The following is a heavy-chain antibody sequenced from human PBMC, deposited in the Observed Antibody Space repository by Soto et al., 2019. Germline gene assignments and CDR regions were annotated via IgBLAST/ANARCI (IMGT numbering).Heavy chain of an antibody. CDR2: INHSGIT. V-gene: IGHV4-34*01. Sequence: WETLSLTCGVFCGSLTDHYWTWIRQTPGKGLEWIGEINHSGITDYNPSLKSRVTLSLDTSKNQFSLKVTALTAADTAVYYCARGKPSGYRFGPRNFFYYGMDVWGPGTTVTVSS. D-gene: IGHD5-18*01. J-gene: IGHJ6*02. CDR3: ARGKPSGYRFGPRNFFYYGMDV. CDR1: CGSLTDHY.